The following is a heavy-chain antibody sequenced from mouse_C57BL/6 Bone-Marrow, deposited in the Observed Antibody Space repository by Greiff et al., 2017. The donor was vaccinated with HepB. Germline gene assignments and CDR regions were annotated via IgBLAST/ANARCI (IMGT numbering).Heavy chain of an antibody. D-gene: IGHD1-1*01. CDR2: IDPSDSYT. J-gene: IGHJ1*03. V-gene: IGHV1-50*01. CDR1: GYTFTSYW. Sequence: VQLQQPGAELVKPGASVKLSCKASGYTFTSYWMQWVKQRPGQGLEWIGEIDPSDSYTNYNQKFKGKATLTVDTSSSTAYMQLSSLTSEDSAVYYCASGYYGSSLYFDVWGTGTTVTVSS. CDR3: ASGYYGSSLYFDV.